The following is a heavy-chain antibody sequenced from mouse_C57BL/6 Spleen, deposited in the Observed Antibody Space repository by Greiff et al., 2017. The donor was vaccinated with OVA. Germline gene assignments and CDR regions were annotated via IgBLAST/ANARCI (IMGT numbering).Heavy chain of an antibody. CDR3: ARRGGPYAMDY. CDR2: IYPSDSET. D-gene: IGHD1-1*02. Sequence: VKLQQPGAELVRPGSSVKLSCKASGYTFTSYWMDWVKQRPGQGLEWIGNIYPSDSETHYNQKFKDKATLTVDKSSSTAYMQLSSLTSEDSAVNYCARRGGPYAMDYWGQGTSVTVSS. J-gene: IGHJ4*01. V-gene: IGHV1-61*01. CDR1: GYTFTSYW.